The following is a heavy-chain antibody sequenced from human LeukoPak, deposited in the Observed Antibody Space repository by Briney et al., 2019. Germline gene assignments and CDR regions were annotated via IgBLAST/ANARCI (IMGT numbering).Heavy chain of an antibody. CDR2: IWDDGNNK. V-gene: IGHV3-33*01. D-gene: IGHD3-10*01. CDR1: GFTFSSCD. J-gene: IGHJ5*02. Sequence: GGSLRLSCAASGFTFSSCDMHWVRQAPGKRLEWVAVIWDDGNNKRYANSVNGRFTISRDNSENTLYLQMNGLTAEDTAMYYCARDSYQDYYGRFDPWGQGTLVIVSS. CDR3: ARDSYQDYYGRFDP.